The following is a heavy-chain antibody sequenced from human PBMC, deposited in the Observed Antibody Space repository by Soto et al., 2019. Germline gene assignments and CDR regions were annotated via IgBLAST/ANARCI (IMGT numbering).Heavy chain of an antibody. D-gene: IGHD6-13*01. Sequence: PGGSLRLSCAASRFTFSSYAMDWVRQAPGKGLEWVAVISQDGSEKYYGDSVKGRFTISRDNPKNTVYLQMNSLRPEDTAVYYCARAAAYFYHYYYAMDVWGQGTAVTVSS. V-gene: IGHV3-30-3*01. CDR3: ARAAAYFYHYYYAMDV. CDR1: RFTFSSYA. CDR2: ISQDGSEK. J-gene: IGHJ6*02.